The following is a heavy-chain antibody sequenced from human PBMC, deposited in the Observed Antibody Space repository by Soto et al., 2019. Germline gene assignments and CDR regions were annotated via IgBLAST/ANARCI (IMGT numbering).Heavy chain of an antibody. CDR1: GYAFSTHA. D-gene: IGHD1-1*01. CDR2: INGGTGQT. J-gene: IGHJ6*02. V-gene: IGHV1-3*01. Sequence: GVSVKGYCKASGYAFSTHAMHWLRKATGQSLEWMGWINGGTGQTKHSHRFQDRVTITRDTSASTAYMELSSLRSEDTAVYYCARGKGMEENYYYYGLDIWAQPTTVTGSS. CDR3: ARGKGMEENYYYYGLDI.